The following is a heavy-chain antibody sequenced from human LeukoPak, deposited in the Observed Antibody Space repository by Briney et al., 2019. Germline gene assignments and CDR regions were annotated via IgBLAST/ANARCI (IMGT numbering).Heavy chain of an antibody. CDR1: GFTFSSHG. CDR3: AREVVTAIGNYYYMDV. Sequence: GGSLRLSCAASGFTFSSHGMNWVRQAPGKGLEWVSGSSSIGGRTYYADSVKGRFTVTRDNSRNTLHLQMNSLRSEDTAVYYCAREVVTAIGNYYYMDVWGKGTTVTVSS. J-gene: IGHJ6*03. V-gene: IGHV3-23*01. D-gene: IGHD2-21*02. CDR2: SSSIGGRT.